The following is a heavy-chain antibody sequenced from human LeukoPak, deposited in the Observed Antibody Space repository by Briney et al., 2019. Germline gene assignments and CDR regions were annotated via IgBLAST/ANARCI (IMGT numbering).Heavy chain of an antibody. D-gene: IGHD3-10*02. CDR3: AELGITMIGGV. V-gene: IGHV3-21*01. J-gene: IGHJ6*04. CDR2: ISSSSSYI. Sequence: PGGSLRLSCAASGFTFSSYSMTWVRQAPGKGLVWVSSISSSSSYIYYADSVKGRFTISRDNAKNSLYLQMNSLRAEDTAVYYCAELGITMIGGVWGKGTTVTISS. CDR1: GFTFSSYS.